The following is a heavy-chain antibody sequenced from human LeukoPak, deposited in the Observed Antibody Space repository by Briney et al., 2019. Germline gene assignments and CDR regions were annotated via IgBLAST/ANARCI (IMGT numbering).Heavy chain of an antibody. Sequence: GSLRLSCAASGFTVSSNYMSWVRQAPGKGLEWVSAIYSGGSTYYADSVKGRFTISRDNSKNTLYLQMNSLRAEDTAVYYCARGANTYYYGSGSYSTPSPFDYWGQGTLVTVSS. V-gene: IGHV3-53*01. CDR1: GFTVSSNY. CDR3: ARGANTYYYGSGSYSTPSPFDY. CDR2: IYSGGST. D-gene: IGHD3-10*01. J-gene: IGHJ4*02.